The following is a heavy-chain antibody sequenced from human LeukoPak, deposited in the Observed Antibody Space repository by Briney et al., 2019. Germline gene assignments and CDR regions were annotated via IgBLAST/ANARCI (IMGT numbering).Heavy chain of an antibody. V-gene: IGHV4-30-4*02. CDR2: IYYSGST. D-gene: IGHD3-10*01. CDR1: GGSISSGDYY. J-gene: IGHJ4*02. CDR3: ARVRYYYGSGSLDDY. Sequence: SDTLSLTCTLSGGSISSGDYYWSWSRQPPGKGLEWIEYIYYSGSTYYIPSLKSRVTISVDSSKNQFSLKLSSVTAADTAVYYCARVRYYYGSGSLDDYWGQGTLVTVSS.